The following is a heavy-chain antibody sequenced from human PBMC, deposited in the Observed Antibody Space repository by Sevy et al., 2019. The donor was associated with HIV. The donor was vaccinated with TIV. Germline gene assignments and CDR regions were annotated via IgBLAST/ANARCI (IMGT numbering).Heavy chain of an antibody. CDR2: ISSSSSYI. CDR1: GFTFSSYS. V-gene: IGHV3-21*01. D-gene: IGHD3-22*01. J-gene: IGHJ4*02. Sequence: GGSLRLSCAASGFTFSSYSMNWVRQAPGKGLEWVSSISSSSSYIYYADSVKGRFTISRDNAKNSLYLQMNSLRAEDTAVYYCASWDLYDSSGYYGDYRGQGTLVTVSS. CDR3: ASWDLYDSSGYYGDY.